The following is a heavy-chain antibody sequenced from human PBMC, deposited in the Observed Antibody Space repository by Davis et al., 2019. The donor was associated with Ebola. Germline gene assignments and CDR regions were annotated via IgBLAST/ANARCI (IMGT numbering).Heavy chain of an antibody. CDR1: GFIFSNYA. J-gene: IGHJ6*02. CDR3: ARDPTVTIYYYYGMDV. V-gene: IGHV3-64*01. Sequence: GGSLRLSCSASGFIFSNYAMHWVRQAPGKGLEYISSISNSGYSTFYVNSVKGRFTISRDNSKNTLFLQMGSLRPDDTGVYYCARDPTVTIYYYYGMDVWGQGTTVTV. D-gene: IGHD4-17*01. CDR2: ISNSGYST.